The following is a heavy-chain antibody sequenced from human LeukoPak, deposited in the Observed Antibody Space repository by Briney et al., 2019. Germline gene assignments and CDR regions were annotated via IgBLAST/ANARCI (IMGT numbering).Heavy chain of an antibody. CDR2: IYASGST. D-gene: IGHD4-17*01. Sequence: SSETLSLTCTVSGGSISSYYWSWIRQPAGKGLEWIGRIYASGSTDYNPSLKSRVTMSVDTSKNQFSLKLNSVTAADTAVYYCARGYPYYGDRLPFDYWGQGTLVTVSS. J-gene: IGHJ4*02. CDR1: GGSISSYY. CDR3: ARGYPYYGDRLPFDY. V-gene: IGHV4-4*07.